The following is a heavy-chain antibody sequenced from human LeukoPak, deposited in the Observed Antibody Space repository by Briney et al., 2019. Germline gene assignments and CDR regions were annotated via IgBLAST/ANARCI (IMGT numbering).Heavy chain of an antibody. Sequence: ASVKVPCKASGYTFTSYDINWVRQATGQGLEWMGWMNPNSGNTGYAQKFQGRVAITRNTSISTAYMELSSLRSEDTAVYYCARPHSLGGSFYVFDYWGQGTLITVSS. CDR1: GYTFTSYD. V-gene: IGHV1-8*03. J-gene: IGHJ4*02. D-gene: IGHD1-26*01. CDR3: ARPHSLGGSFYVFDY. CDR2: MNPNSGNT.